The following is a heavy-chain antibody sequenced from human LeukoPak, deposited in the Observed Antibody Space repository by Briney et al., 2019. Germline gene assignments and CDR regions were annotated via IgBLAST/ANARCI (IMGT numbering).Heavy chain of an antibody. Sequence: PGESLRLSCAASGFTFTSYAMSWVRQAPGKGLEWVSVLTGDGNTYYADSVKGRFTNSRDDFKNTLFLQMNSLRAEDTAVYFCAKVKWKLIGYFDYWGQGTLVTVSS. CDR3: AKVKWKLIGYFDY. CDR1: GFTFTSYA. CDR2: LTGDGNT. D-gene: IGHD1-20*01. J-gene: IGHJ4*02. V-gene: IGHV3-23*01.